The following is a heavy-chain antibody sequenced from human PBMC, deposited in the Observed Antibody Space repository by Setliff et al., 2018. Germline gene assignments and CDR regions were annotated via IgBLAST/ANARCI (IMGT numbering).Heavy chain of an antibody. CDR3: VRGGSSVWAWYFDL. CDR1: GGSISGYY. CDR2: IYYNGDT. J-gene: IGHJ2*01. Sequence: PAGTLSLTCTVSGGSISGYYWHWLRQTPGKGLEWVGHIYYNGDTKYNPSLQSRVTMSVDTSKNQFSLKLPPVTAADTAVYYCVRGGSSVWAWYFDLWGRGTLVTVSS. V-gene: IGHV4-59*01. D-gene: IGHD3-16*01.